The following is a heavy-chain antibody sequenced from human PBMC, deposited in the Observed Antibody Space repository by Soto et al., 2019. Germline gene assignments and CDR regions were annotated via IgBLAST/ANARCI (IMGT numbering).Heavy chain of an antibody. CDR2: IYHSGST. CDR1: CGSISSGGYS. CDR3: ARGGNNHYYHSNSDYYYYGMDV. Sequence: SETLSLTCAVSCGSISSGGYSWSWIRQPPGKGLEWIGYIYHSGSTYYNPSLKSRVTISVDRSKNQFSLKLSSVTAADTAVYYCARGGNNHYYHSNSDYYYYGMDVWGQGTTVTVSS. V-gene: IGHV4-30-2*01. J-gene: IGHJ6*02. D-gene: IGHD3-22*01.